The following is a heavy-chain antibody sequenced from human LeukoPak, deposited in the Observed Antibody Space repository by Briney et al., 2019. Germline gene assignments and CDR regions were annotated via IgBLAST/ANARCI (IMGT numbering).Heavy chain of an antibody. CDR2: IYHSGTT. CDR1: GYSISSGYC. Sequence: PSETLSLTCTVSGYSISSGYCWGWIRQPPGKGLEWIGSIYHSGTTYYNPSLKSRVIISVDTSKNQFSLKLSSVTAADTAVYYCARDPLPVAGNNWFDPWGQGTLVTVSS. V-gene: IGHV4-38-2*02. D-gene: IGHD6-19*01. J-gene: IGHJ5*02. CDR3: ARDPLPVAGNNWFDP.